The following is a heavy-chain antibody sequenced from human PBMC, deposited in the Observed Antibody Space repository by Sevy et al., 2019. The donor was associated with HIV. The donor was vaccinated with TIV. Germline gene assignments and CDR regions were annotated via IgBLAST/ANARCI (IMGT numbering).Heavy chain of an antibody. J-gene: IGHJ6*02. V-gene: IGHV3-30*18. CDR3: AKVLPRSSSWYYYYYGMDV. CDR2: ISYDGSNK. Sequence: GGSLRLSCAASGFTFSSYGMHWVRQAPGKGLEWVAVISYDGSNKYYADSVKGRFTISRDNSKNTLYLQMNSLRAEDTAVYYCAKVLPRSSSWYYYYYGMDVWCQGTTVTVSS. CDR1: GFTFSSYG. D-gene: IGHD6-13*01.